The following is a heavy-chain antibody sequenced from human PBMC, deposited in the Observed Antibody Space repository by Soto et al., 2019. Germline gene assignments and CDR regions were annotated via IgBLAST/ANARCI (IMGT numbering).Heavy chain of an antibody. Sequence: PSETLSLXCAVYGGSFSGYYWSWIRQPPGKGLEWIGEINHSGSTNYNPSLKSRVTISVGTSKNQFSQKLSSVTAAGTAVYYCASVRLAGTYYYYGMDVWGQGTTVTVSS. CDR2: INHSGST. CDR1: GGSFSGYY. V-gene: IGHV4-34*01. D-gene: IGHD6-13*01. CDR3: ASVRLAGTYYYYGMDV. J-gene: IGHJ6*02.